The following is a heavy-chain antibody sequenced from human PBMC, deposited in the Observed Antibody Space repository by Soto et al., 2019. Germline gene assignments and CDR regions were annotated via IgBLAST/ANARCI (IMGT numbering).Heavy chain of an antibody. D-gene: IGHD3-10*01. CDR3: AKRQAILWFGELPALGMDV. Sequence: GGSLRLSCAASGFTFSSYGMHWVRQAPGKGLEWVAVISYDGSNKYYADSVKGRFTISRDNSKNTLYLQMNSLRAEDTAVYYCAKRQAILWFGELPALGMDVWGQGTTVTVSS. J-gene: IGHJ6*02. CDR2: ISYDGSNK. V-gene: IGHV3-30*18. CDR1: GFTFSSYG.